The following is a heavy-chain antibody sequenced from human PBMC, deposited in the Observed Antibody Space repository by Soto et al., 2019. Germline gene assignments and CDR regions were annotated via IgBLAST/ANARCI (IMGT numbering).Heavy chain of an antibody. CDR1: GGSISSYY. V-gene: IGHV4-59*08. Sequence: QVQLQESGPGLVKPSETLSLTCTVSGGSISSYYWSWIRQPPGKGLEWIGYIYYSGNTTYNPSLKSRLTISVDTSKHHFSLMLISVTAAYTAVYYWARRYGGHFDYWGQGTLVTVSS. J-gene: IGHJ4*02. CDR3: ARRYGGHFDY. CDR2: IYYSGNT. D-gene: IGHD4-17*01.